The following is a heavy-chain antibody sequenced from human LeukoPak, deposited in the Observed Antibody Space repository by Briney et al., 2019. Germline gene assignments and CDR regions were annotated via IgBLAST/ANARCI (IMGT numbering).Heavy chain of an antibody. D-gene: IGHD4/OR15-4a*01. CDR2: INHSGST. Sequence: SETLSLTCAVYGGSFSGYYWSWIRQPPGKGLEWIGEINHSGSTNYNPSLKSRVTISVDTSKNQFSLKLSSVTAEDTAVYYCARSNFHYWYFDLWGRGTLVTVSS. CDR1: GGSFSGYY. CDR3: ARSNFHYWYFDL. J-gene: IGHJ2*01. V-gene: IGHV4-34*01.